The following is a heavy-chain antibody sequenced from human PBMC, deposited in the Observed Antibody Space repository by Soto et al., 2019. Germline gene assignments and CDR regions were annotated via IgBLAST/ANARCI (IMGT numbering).Heavy chain of an antibody. Sequence: QVQLQESGPGLVKPSQTLSLTCTVSGGSISSGDYYWSWIRQPPGKGLEWIGYIYYSGSTYYTPSLKSRVTISVDTSKNQFSLKLSSVTAADTAVYYCARGLRPAGYYFDYWGQGTLVTVSS. CDR1: GGSISSGDYY. J-gene: IGHJ4*02. CDR2: IYYSGST. CDR3: ARGLRPAGYYFDY. V-gene: IGHV4-30-4*01. D-gene: IGHD4-17*01.